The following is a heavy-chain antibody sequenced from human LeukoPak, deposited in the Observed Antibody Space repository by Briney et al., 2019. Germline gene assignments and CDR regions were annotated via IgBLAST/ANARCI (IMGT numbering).Heavy chain of an antibody. D-gene: IGHD1/OR15-1a*01. J-gene: IGHJ4*02. CDR3: AHRRPGHLTGWDNSYFDN. Sequence: SGPTLVNPTQTLTLTCTFSGFSLYSSGVGVGWIRQPPGKALEWLAVIYWDDDKRYNPSLRSRLTTSKDASKSQVFLVMSNMDPVDTATYYCAHRRPGHLTGWDNSYFDNWGPGTLVTVSS. CDR1: GFSLYSSGVG. V-gene: IGHV2-5*02. CDR2: IYWDDDK.